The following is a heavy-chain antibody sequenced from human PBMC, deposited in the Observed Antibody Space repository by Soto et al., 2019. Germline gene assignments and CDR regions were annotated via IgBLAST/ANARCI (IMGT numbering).Heavy chain of an antibody. CDR1: LFIVSDNY. CDR2: IYSGGGT. V-gene: IGHV3-66*01. CDR3: ATRMTTAPY. Sequence: EARLVQSGGGLVQPGGSLRLSCAASLFIVSDNYMSWVRQAPVKGLEWVSLIYSGGGTDYAESVKGRFTISRDNSKNTLYLQMNSMKAKDTGIYYCATRMTTAPYWGQGTVVTVSS. D-gene: IGHD1-1*01. J-gene: IGHJ4*02.